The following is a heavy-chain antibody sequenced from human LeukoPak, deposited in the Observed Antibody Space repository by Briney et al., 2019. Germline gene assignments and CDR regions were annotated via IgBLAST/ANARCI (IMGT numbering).Heavy chain of an antibody. Sequence: GGSLRLSCAASGFTFSSYGMHWVRQAPGKGLEWVAVISYDGSNKYYADSVKGRFTISRDNSKNTLYLQMNSLRAEDTAVYYCARGEGLLFCDYWGQGTLVTVSS. V-gene: IGHV3-30*03. CDR3: ARGEGLLFCDY. J-gene: IGHJ4*02. CDR1: GFTFSSYG. CDR2: ISYDGSNK. D-gene: IGHD3-3*01.